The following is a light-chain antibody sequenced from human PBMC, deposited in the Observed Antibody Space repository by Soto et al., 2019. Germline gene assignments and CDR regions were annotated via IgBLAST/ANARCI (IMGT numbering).Light chain of an antibody. CDR1: SSDVGGYDF. Sequence: QSVLTQPRSVSGSPGQSVTISCTGTSSDVGGYDFVSWYQQHPGKAPKLMIHDVTKRPSGVPDRFSGSKSGNSASLTISGLRAEDEADYRCCSYAGRYNLGVFGGGTKLTVL. CDR2: DVT. J-gene: IGLJ3*02. V-gene: IGLV2-11*01. CDR3: CSYAGRYNLGV.